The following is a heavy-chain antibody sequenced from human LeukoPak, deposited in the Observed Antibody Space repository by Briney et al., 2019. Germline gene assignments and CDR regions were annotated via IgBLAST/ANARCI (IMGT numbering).Heavy chain of an antibody. Sequence: GASVKVSCKASGGTFSSYAISWVRQAPGQGLEWMGGIIPIFGTANYAQKFQGRVTITADKSTSTAYMELSSLRSEDTAVYYCARERHTTYCSSTSCYTGVFDYWGQGTLVTVSS. CDR3: ARERHTTYCSSTSCYTGVFDY. J-gene: IGHJ4*02. CDR2: IIPIFGTA. V-gene: IGHV1-69*06. CDR1: GGTFSSYA. D-gene: IGHD2-2*02.